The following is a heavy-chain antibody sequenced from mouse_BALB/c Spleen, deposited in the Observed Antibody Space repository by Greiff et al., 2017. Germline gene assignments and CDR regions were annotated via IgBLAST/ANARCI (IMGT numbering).Heavy chain of an antibody. D-gene: IGHD1-1*01. CDR1: GFTFSNYW. CDR2: IRLKSNNYAT. V-gene: IGHV6-6*02. J-gene: IGHJ2*01. CDR3: TIYYYGSNYFDY. Sequence: EVKLVESGGGLVQPGGSMKLSCVASGFTFSNYWMNWVRQSPEKGLEWVAEIRLKSNNYATHYAESVKGRFTISRDDSKSSVYLQMNNLRAEDTGIYYCTIYYYGSNYFDYWGQGTTLTGSS.